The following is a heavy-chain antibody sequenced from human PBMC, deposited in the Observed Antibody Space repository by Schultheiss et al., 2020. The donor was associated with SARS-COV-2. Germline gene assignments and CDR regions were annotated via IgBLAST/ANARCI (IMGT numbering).Heavy chain of an antibody. D-gene: IGHD6-13*01. J-gene: IGHJ5*02. V-gene: IGHV4-39*07. Sequence: SETLSLTCTVSGGSISRSGYYWGWIRQSPGKGLEWIGSIYHSGSTYYNPSLKSRVTISVDTSKNQFSLKLSSVTAADTAVYYCARDLGIAAAGTSWFDPWGQGTLVTVSS. CDR2: IYHSGST. CDR3: ARDLGIAAAGTSWFDP. CDR1: GGSISRSGYY.